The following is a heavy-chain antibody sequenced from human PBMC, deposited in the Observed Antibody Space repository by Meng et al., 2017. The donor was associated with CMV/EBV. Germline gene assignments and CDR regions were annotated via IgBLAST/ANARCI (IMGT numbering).Heavy chain of an antibody. D-gene: IGHD6-13*01. V-gene: IGHV3-21*01. J-gene: IGHJ4*02. CDR2: ISSSSSYI. CDR1: GFTFSSYS. CDR3: AYKTYRVDSSSWGPFDY. Sequence: GGSLRLSCAASGFTFSSYSMNWVRQAPGKGLEWVSSISSSSSYIYYADSVKGRFTISRDNAKNSLYLQMNSLRAEDTAVCYCAYKTYRVDSSSWGPFDYWGQGTLVTVSS.